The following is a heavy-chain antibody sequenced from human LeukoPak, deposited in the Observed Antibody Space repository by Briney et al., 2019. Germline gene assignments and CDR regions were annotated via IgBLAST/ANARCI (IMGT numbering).Heavy chain of an antibody. V-gene: IGHV3-23*01. D-gene: IGHD2-15*01. Sequence: GGSLRLSCAASGFTFSGSAMSWVRQAPGEGLEWISLISYSGANSYYTDSVRGRFTVSRDNSKNTLYLQMNSLRAEDTAVYFCAKGDCGGTCLLIDNWGQGTLVTVSS. J-gene: IGHJ4*02. CDR2: ISYSGANS. CDR3: AKGDCGGTCLLIDN. CDR1: GFTFSGSA.